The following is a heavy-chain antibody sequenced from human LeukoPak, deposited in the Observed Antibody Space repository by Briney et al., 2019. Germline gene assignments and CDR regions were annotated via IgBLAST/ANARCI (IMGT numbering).Heavy chain of an antibody. CDR2: ITPMFGTA. D-gene: IGHD1-14*01. J-gene: IGHJ1*01. Sequence: GASVKVSCKASGGTSSSYAISWVRQAPGQGLEWMGGITPMFGTAKYAQKFQGRVTITADESTSTAYMELSSLRSDDTAVYYCARDSSEFRSLISYWGQGTLVTVSS. CDR3: ARDSSEFRSLISY. V-gene: IGHV1-69*13. CDR1: GGTSSSYA.